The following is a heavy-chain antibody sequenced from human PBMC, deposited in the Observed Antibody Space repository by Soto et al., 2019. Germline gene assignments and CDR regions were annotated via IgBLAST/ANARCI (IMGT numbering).Heavy chain of an antibody. D-gene: IGHD6-19*01. J-gene: IGHJ6*02. Sequence: GASVKVSCKASGYRFTGQYMHWVRQASGQGPEWMGWMHPDSGGTNYAQKFQGRVTMTRDRSISTAYMEMNSLTSDDTAVYYCATAFSTTGWFRPAGYFAMDLCGPGTAVTVS. CDR2: MHPDSGGT. CDR3: ATAFSTTGWFRPAGYFAMDL. CDR1: GYRFTGQY. V-gene: IGHV1-2*02.